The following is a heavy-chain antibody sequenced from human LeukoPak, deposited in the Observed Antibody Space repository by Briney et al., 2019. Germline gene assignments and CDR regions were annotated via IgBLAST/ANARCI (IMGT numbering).Heavy chain of an antibody. J-gene: IGHJ5*02. D-gene: IGHD3-10*01. CDR3: ARSSRITMVRDRRRGFDP. V-gene: IGHV3-7*01. CDR2: IKQDGSEK. Sequence: GGSLRLSCAASGFTFSSYWMSWGRQAPGKGLEWVANIKQDGSEKYYVDSVKGRFTISRDNAKNSLYLQMNSLRAEDTAVYYCARSSRITMVRDRRRGFDPWGQGTLVTVSS. CDR1: GFTFSSYW.